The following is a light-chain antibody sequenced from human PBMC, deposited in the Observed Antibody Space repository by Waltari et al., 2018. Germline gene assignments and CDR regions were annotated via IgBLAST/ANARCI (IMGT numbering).Light chain of an antibody. CDR1: SSNLGRNT. Sequence: QSVLTQPPSPSGTHGQRVTISCSGSSSNLGRNTANWYQQFPGTAPKLLTHNNNQRPSGVPDRFSGSKSGTSASLAISGLQSEDEADYYCATWDDSLNAVIFGGGTKLTVL. CDR3: ATWDDSLNAVI. V-gene: IGLV1-44*01. CDR2: NNN. J-gene: IGLJ2*01.